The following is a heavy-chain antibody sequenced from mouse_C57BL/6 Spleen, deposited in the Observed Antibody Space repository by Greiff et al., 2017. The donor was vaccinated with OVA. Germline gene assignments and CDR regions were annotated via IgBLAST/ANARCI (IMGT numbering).Heavy chain of an antibody. V-gene: IGHV3-6*01. CDR1: GYSITSGYY. CDR2: ISYDGSN. J-gene: IGHJ3*01. Sequence: DVQLQESGPGLVKPSQSLSLTCSVTGYSITSGYYWNWIRQFPGNKLEWMGYISYDGSNNSNPSLKNRISITRDTSKNQFFLKLNSVTTEDTATYYCASGGDGYWWFAYWGQGTLVTVSA. CDR3: ASGGDGYWWFAY. D-gene: IGHD2-3*01.